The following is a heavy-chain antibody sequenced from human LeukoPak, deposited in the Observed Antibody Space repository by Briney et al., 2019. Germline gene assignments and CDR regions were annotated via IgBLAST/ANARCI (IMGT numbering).Heavy chain of an antibody. CDR1: GGSISTYY. CDR2: IYYSGST. CDR3: ARAILSGYPDS. Sequence: PSETLSLTCGVSGGSISTYYWTWIRQPPGKGLEWIGYIYYSGSTNYNPSLKSRVTISLDTSKNQFSLKLSSVTAADTAVYYCARAILSGYPDSWGQGTLVIVFS. V-gene: IGHV4-59*01. J-gene: IGHJ4*02. D-gene: IGHD3-3*01.